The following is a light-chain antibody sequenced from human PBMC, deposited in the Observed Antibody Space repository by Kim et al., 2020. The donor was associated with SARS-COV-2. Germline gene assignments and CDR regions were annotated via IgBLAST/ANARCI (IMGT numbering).Light chain of an antibody. Sequence: SVKPTCPLGSGHSSYAIARHQQQPEKGPRYLMKLNSDGSHSKGDGIPDRFSGSSSGAERYLTISSLQSEDEADYYCQTWGTGMGVFGGGTQLTVL. CDR1: SGHSSYA. CDR3: QTWGTGMGV. V-gene: IGLV4-69*01. CDR2: LNSDGSH. J-gene: IGLJ3*02.